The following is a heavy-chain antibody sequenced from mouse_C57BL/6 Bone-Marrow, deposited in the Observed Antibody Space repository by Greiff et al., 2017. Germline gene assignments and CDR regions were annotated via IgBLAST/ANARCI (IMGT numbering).Heavy chain of an antibody. J-gene: IGHJ4*01. CDR2: INPNNGGT. CDR1: GYTFTDYY. Sequence: VQLQQSGPELVKPGASVKISCKASGYTFTDYYMNWVKQSHGKSLEWIGDINPNNGGTSYNQKFKGKATLTVDKSSSTAYMELRSLTSEDSAVYYCAKGQLSYYAMDYWGQGTSVTVSS. CDR3: AKGQLSYYAMDY. V-gene: IGHV1-26*01. D-gene: IGHD3-3*01.